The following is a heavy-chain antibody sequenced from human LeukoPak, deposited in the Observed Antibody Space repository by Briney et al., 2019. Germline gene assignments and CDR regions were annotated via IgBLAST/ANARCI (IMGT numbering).Heavy chain of an antibody. D-gene: IGHD1-26*01. CDR1: GFTFTGYS. CDR3: AKGGKWDVTPFDY. CDR2: ISGGGGST. J-gene: IGHJ4*02. Sequence: GGSLRLSCAASGFTFTGYSMNWVRQAPGKGLEWVSTISGGGGSTYYADSVKGRFTISRDNSKNTLYLQVNSLRAEDTAVYYCAKGGKWDVTPFDYWGQGTLVTVSS. V-gene: IGHV3-23*01.